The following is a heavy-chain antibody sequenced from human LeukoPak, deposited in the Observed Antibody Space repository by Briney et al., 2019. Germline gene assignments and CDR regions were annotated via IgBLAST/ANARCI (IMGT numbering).Heavy chain of an antibody. CDR2: ISGSGGST. D-gene: IGHD2-2*01. J-gene: IGHJ6*02. CDR3: AKGSDIVVVPAAISRANYYYCGMDV. CDR1: GFTFSSYA. Sequence: GGSLRLSCAASGFTFSSYAMSWVRQAPGKGLEWVSAISGSGGSTYYADSVKGRFTISRDNSKNTLYLQMNSLRAEDTAVYYCAKGSDIVVVPAAISRANYYYCGMDVWGQGTTVTVSS. V-gene: IGHV3-23*01.